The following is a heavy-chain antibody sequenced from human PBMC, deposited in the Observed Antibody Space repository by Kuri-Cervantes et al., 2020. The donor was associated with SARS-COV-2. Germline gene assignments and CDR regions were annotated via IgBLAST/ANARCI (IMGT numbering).Heavy chain of an antibody. J-gene: IGHJ4*02. Sequence: GGSLRLSCKAFGYTFTTYFLYWVRQAPGQGLEWMGIINPSGGNTTYAQKFQGGVTMTRDTSTSTVYMELSSLGSEDTAVYYYARPVGASLRTDVWGQGTLVTVSS. CDR3: ARPVGASLRTDV. CDR1: GYTFTTYF. V-gene: IGHV1-46*01. D-gene: IGHD1-26*01. CDR2: INPSGGNT.